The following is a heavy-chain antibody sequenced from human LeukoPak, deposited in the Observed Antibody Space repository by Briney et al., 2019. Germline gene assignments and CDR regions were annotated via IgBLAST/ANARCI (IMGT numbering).Heavy chain of an antibody. J-gene: IGHJ3*02. CDR1: GGSITNFY. CDR2: IYYSGTT. Sequence: SETLSLTCTVSGGSITNFYGGWIRQPPGKGLELIGYIYYSGTTNYSPSLKSRVSISVDTSKEQFSLKLSSVTAADTAVYYCARSPGGGFDIWGQGTMVTVSS. D-gene: IGHD2-15*01. V-gene: IGHV4-59*01. CDR3: ARSPGGGFDI.